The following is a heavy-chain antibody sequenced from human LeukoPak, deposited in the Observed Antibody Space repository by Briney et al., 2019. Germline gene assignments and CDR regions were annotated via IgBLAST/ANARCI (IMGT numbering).Heavy chain of an antibody. CDR1: GGSISSGGYY. CDR3: ARASSSWYGTRGRYFDY. Sequence: SETLSLTCTVSGGSISSGGYYWSWIRQHPGKGLEWIGYIYYSGSTYYNPSLKSRVTISVDTSKNQFSLKLSSVTAADTAVYYCARASSSWYGTRGRYFDYWGQGTLVTVSS. D-gene: IGHD6-13*01. V-gene: IGHV4-31*03. CDR2: IYYSGST. J-gene: IGHJ4*02.